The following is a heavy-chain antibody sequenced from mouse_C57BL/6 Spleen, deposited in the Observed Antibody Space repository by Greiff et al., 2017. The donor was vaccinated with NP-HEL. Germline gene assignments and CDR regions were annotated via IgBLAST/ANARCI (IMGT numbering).Heavy chain of an antibody. V-gene: IGHV1-64*01. CDR1: GYTFTSYW. CDR3: ARTTLYDTPFDY. CDR2: IHPNSGST. Sequence: QVQLQQPGAELVKPGASVKLSCKASGYTFTSYWMHWVKQRPGQGLEWIGMIHPNSGSTNYNEKFKSKATLTVDKSSSTAYMQLSSLTSEDSAVYYCARTTLYDTPFDYWGQGTTLTVSS. J-gene: IGHJ2*01. D-gene: IGHD2-3*01.